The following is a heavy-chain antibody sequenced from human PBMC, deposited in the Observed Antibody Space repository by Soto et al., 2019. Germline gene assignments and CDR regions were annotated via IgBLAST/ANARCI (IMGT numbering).Heavy chain of an antibody. V-gene: IGHV1-69*12. D-gene: IGHD6-25*01. CDR2: IIPIFRTP. CDR1: GGTFNTFA. CDR3: AGDKERQRLGVNSSYAMVI. Sequence: QVQLVQSGAEVKKPGSSVKVSCKASGGTFNTFAISWVRQAPGQGFEWLGGIIPIFRTPDYAQKFQGRVTISAGEGARTAYMAPRSLGSEATPVYYCAGDKERQRLGVNSSYAMVIWGQGTTVTVSS. J-gene: IGHJ6*02.